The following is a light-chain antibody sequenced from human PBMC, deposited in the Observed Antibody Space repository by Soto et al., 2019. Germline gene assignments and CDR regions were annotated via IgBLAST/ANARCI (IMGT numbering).Light chain of an antibody. J-gene: IGKJ1*01. CDR3: QHYGSSPGT. Sequence: EIVLTQSPGTLSLSPGERATLSCRASQSVTGSYLAWYQQKPGQAPRLLIYGASSRATGIPDRFSGSGSGTDVTLTSSRLEPEYFAVYYCQHYGSSPGTFGQGTKVEI. CDR2: GAS. V-gene: IGKV3-20*01. CDR1: QSVTGSY.